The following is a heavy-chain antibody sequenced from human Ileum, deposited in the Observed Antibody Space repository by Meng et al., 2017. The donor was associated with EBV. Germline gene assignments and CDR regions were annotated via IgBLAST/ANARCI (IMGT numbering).Heavy chain of an antibody. J-gene: IGHJ4*02. Sequence: QGQLQESGPGPVKPSGTLYLTCAVSGGSISSSNWWSWVRQAPGKGLEWIGEIHHTESTNYNPSLKSRVTISVDKSKNQFSLKLSSVTAADTAVYYCARESYSDSSGYYSLDYWGQGSLVTVSS. CDR2: IHHTEST. D-gene: IGHD3-22*01. CDR3: ARESYSDSSGYYSLDY. V-gene: IGHV4-4*02. CDR1: GGSISSSNW.